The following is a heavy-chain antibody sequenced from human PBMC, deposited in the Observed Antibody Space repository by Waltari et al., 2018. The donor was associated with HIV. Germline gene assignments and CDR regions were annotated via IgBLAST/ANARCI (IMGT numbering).Heavy chain of an antibody. V-gene: IGHV3-66*01. Sequence: EVQLVESGGGLVQPGGSLRLSCAASGFTVSSNYMSWVRQAPGKGLELFSLICSGGSTYYADSVKGRFTISRDNSKNTRYLQMNSLRAEDTAVYYCASPDTTMVHGHYYFYHMDVWGQGTTVTVSS. CDR3: ASPDTTMVHGHYYFYHMDV. CDR2: ICSGGST. J-gene: IGHJ6*02. D-gene: IGHD5-18*01. CDR1: GFTVSSNY.